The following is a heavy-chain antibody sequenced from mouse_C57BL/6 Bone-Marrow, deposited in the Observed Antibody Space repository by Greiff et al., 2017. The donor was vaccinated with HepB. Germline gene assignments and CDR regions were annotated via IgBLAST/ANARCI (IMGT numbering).Heavy chain of an antibody. CDR3: ASGELGRDD. CDR1: GYTFTSYW. V-gene: IGHV1-50*01. J-gene: IGHJ2*01. D-gene: IGHD4-1*01. CDR2: IDPSDSYT. Sequence: VQLQQPGAELVKPGASVKLSCKASGYTFTSYWMQWVKQRPGQGLEWIGEIDPSDSYTNYNQKFKGKATLTVDTSSSTAYMQLSSLTSEDSAVYYCASGELGRDDWGKGTTLTVS.